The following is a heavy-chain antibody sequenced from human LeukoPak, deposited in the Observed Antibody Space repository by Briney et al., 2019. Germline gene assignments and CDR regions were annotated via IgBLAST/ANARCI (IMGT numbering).Heavy chain of an antibody. CDR2: ITGSGNGT. J-gene: IGHJ4*02. CDR1: GFPFKTYA. Sequence: GGSLRLSCAASGFPFKTYAMTWFRQSPGKGLEWVSTITGSGNGTYYADSVKGRFTISRDNSNNTLYLQMSSLRVEDTAVFYCATSGGLTRPHWGQGTLVTVSS. CDR3: ATSGGLTRPH. D-gene: IGHD4/OR15-4a*01. V-gene: IGHV3-23*01.